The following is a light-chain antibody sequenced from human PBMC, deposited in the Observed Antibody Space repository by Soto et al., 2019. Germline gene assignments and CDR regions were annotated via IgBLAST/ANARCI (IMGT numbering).Light chain of an antibody. CDR3: QKYNSAPRT. Sequence: DIQMTQSPSSLSASVGDSVTITCRASKGISHYLAWYQQRPGQVPKLLIHDANILQSGVPSRFSGSGSGTDFTLTISSLQPEDFATYYCQKYNSAPRTFGQGTKVDIK. CDR2: DAN. J-gene: IGKJ1*01. V-gene: IGKV1-27*01. CDR1: KGISHY.